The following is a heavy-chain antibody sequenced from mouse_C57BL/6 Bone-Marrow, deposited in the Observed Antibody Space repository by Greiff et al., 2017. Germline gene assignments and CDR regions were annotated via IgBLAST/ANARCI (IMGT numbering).Heavy chain of an antibody. D-gene: IGHD4-1*01. CDR1: GFNFKDYC. V-gene: IGHV14-4*01. J-gene: IGHJ2*01. Sequence: EVQLQQSGAELVRPGASVKLSCTASGFNFKDYCMHWVKQRPEQGLEWIGWIDPENGDTEYASKFQGKATITADTSSNTAYLQLSSLTSEDTAVYYWTPFNWFDYWGQGTTLTVSS. CDR3: TPFNWFDY. CDR2: IDPENGDT.